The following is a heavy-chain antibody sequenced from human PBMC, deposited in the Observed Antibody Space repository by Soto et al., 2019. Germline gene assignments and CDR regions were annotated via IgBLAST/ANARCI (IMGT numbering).Heavy chain of an antibody. Sequence: EVQLVESGGGLVQPGGSLRLSCAASGFTFKSYSMNWVRQAPGKGLEWISYMFTSSSTIYYADSVKGRFTISRDNAKNSLYLQMNSLRAEDTAVYYCARDRGEWPDAFDIWGQGTMVTVSS. J-gene: IGHJ3*02. D-gene: IGHD3-16*01. CDR3: ARDRGEWPDAFDI. CDR2: MFTSSSTI. CDR1: GFTFKSYS. V-gene: IGHV3-48*01.